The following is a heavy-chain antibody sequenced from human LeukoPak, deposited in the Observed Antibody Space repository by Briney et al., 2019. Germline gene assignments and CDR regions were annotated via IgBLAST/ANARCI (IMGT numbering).Heavy chain of an antibody. CDR1: GFTFSSCG. Sequence: GGSLRLSCAASGFTFSSCGMSWVRQAPGKGLEWVSAISGSGGSTYYADSVKGRFTISRDNSKNTLYLQMNSLRAEDTAVYYCAKSNGYGLIDIWGQGTMVTVSS. J-gene: IGHJ3*02. CDR3: AKSNGYGLIDI. V-gene: IGHV3-23*01. CDR2: ISGSGGST. D-gene: IGHD3-22*01.